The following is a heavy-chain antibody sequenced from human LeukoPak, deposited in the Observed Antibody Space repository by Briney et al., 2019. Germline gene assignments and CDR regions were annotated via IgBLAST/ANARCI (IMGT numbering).Heavy chain of an antibody. CDR3: ARAGNNWSFDY. CDR1: GDSVSIYY. J-gene: IGHJ4*02. Sequence: ETLSLTCTVSGDSVSIYYWSWIRQPPGKGLEWIGYIYYRGTTNYNPSLKSRVTMAVDTSKNQFSLKVSSVTAADTAVYYCARAGNNWSFDYWGQGTLVTVSS. CDR2: IYYRGTT. D-gene: IGHD1-1*01. V-gene: IGHV4-59*02.